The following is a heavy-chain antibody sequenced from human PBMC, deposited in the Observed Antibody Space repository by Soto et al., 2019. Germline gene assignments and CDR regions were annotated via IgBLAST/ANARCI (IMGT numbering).Heavy chain of an antibody. CDR3: AWVRTNKDVWSGQLAY. V-gene: IGHV1-69*13. Sequence: SVKVSCKASGGTFSSYAISWVRQAPGQGLEWMGGIIPIFGTANYAQKFQGRVTITADESTSTAYMELSSLRSEDTTVYYCAWVRTNKDVWSGQLAYWSRGTLDTVSS. J-gene: IGHJ4*02. D-gene: IGHD3-3*01. CDR1: GGTFSSYA. CDR2: IIPIFGTA.